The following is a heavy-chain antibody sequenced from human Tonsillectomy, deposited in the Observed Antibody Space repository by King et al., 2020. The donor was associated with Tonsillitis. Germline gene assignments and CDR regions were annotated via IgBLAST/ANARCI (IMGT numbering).Heavy chain of an antibody. V-gene: IGHV3-30*02. CDR1: GFTFSSYA. J-gene: IGHJ4*02. CDR2: ISYDGNIK. Sequence: VQLVESGGGVVQPGGSLRLSCGASGFTFSSYAMHWVRQALGKGLEWVAFISYDGNIKYYADSVKGRFTISRDNSKNTLYVQMNSLKPEDTAVFYCAKEDYSGCPFESWGQGTPVTVSS. D-gene: IGHD6-19*01. CDR3: AKEDYSGCPFES.